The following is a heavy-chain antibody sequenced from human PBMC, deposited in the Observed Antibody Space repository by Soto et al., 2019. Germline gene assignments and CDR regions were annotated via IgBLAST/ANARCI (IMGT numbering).Heavy chain of an antibody. CDR1: GYTFTSYG. D-gene: IGHD3-22*01. J-gene: IGHJ4*02. V-gene: IGHV1-18*01. Sequence: QIHLEQSEPEVKKPGASVKVSCKASGYTFTSYGISWVRLAPGQGLEWMGWINIYGGGTNYAQKYQDRVTMTMDTSTNTVYLEMRSLTSDDTAIYYCARALYYYDNSGLAFWGQGTLVTVSS. CDR2: INIYGGGT. CDR3: ARALYYYDNSGLAF.